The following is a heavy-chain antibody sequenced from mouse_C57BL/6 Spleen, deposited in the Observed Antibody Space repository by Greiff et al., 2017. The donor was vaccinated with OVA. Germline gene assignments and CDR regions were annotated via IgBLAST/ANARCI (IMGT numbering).Heavy chain of an antibody. CDR3: ESFAAVETCY. Sequence: QVQLKESGAELARPGASVKLSCKASGYTFTSYGISWVKQRTGQGLEWIGEIYPRSGNTYYNEKFKGKATLTADKSSSTAYMELRSLTSEDSAVYFCESFAAVETCYWGQGTTLTVSS. V-gene: IGHV1-81*01. J-gene: IGHJ2*01. D-gene: IGHD1-1*01. CDR1: GYTFTSYG. CDR2: IYPRSGNT.